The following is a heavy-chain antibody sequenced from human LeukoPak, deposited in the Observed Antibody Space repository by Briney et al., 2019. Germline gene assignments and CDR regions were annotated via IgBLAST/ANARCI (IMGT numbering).Heavy chain of an antibody. CDR1: GGSFTITNG. CDR2: VHLDGRT. CDR3: AREGGFYRPLDY. J-gene: IGHJ4*02. Sequence: QTSETLSLTCNVSGGSFTITNGLTWAGHPPGEGLEWIGEVHLDGRTNYNPSLKSRLIMSVDLPENHISLKLTSVTAADTAVYYCAREGGFYRPLDYSGQGTLVTVSS. V-gene: IGHV4-4*02. D-gene: IGHD3-3*01.